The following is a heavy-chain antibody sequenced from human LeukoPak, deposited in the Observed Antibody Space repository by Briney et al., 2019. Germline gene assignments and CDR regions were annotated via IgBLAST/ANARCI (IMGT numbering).Heavy chain of an antibody. J-gene: IGHJ4*02. CDR3: AREGVGISHYFDY. D-gene: IGHD2-21*01. CDR2: ISRSGSYI. CDR1: GFTFSNYN. V-gene: IGHV3-21*01. Sequence: PGGSLRLSCAASGFTFSNYNMNWVRQAPGKGLEWVSSISRSGSYIYNADSVKGRFTISRDNAKNSLYLQMNSLRAEDTALYYCAREGVGISHYFDYWGQGTLVTVSS.